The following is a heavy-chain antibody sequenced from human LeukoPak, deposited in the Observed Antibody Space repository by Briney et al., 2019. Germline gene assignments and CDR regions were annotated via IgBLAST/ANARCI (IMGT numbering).Heavy chain of an antibody. J-gene: IGHJ4*02. CDR1: GFSFSTYA. CDR2: ISSSGSTI. CDR3: SRDQTPYY. V-gene: IGHV3-48*01. Sequence: GGSLRPSCAASGFSFSTYAMNWVRQAPGKGLEWVSYISSSGSTIYYADSVKGRFTISRDDSESIAYLQMNSLKTEDTAVYYCSRDQTPYYWGQGTLVTVSS.